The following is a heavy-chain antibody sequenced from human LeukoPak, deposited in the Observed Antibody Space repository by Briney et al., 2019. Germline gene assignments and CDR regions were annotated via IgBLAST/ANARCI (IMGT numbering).Heavy chain of an antibody. CDR2: ISSSSSYI. Sequence: GGSLRLSCAASGFTFSSYSMNWVRQAPGKGLEWVSSISSSSSYIYYADSEKGRFTISRDNAKNSLYLQMNSLRAEDTAVYYCARVSGIRYCSSTSCYYYYGMDVWGQGTTVTVSS. CDR1: GFTFSSYS. CDR3: ARVSGIRYCSSTSCYYYYGMDV. J-gene: IGHJ6*02. V-gene: IGHV3-21*01. D-gene: IGHD2-2*01.